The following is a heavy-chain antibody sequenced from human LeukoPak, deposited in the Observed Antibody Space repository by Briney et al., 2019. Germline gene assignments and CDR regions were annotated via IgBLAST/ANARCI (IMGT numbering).Heavy chain of an antibody. J-gene: IGHJ4*02. Sequence: PGGSLRLSCAASGFTFDDYAMHWVRQAPGKGLEWVSGISWNSVNIGYADSVKGRFTISRDNAKNSLYLQMNSLRAEDKALYYGAKGAARRSDYFEYWGQGTLVTVSS. CDR3: AKGAARRSDYFEY. CDR2: ISWNSVNI. V-gene: IGHV3-9*01. D-gene: IGHD6-6*01. CDR1: GFTFDDYA.